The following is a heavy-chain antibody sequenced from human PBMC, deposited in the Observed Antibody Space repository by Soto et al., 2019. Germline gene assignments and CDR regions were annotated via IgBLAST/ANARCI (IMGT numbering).Heavy chain of an antibody. CDR2: IYSGGST. J-gene: IGHJ4*02. CDR3: ARNPWSGLFDY. Sequence: EVQLVESGGGLIQPGGSLRLSCAASGFTVSSNYMSWVRQAPGKGLEWVSVIYSGGSTYYADSVKGRFTISRDNYKNTLYLQMNNLRAEDTAVYYCARNPWSGLFDYWGQGTLVTVSS. V-gene: IGHV3-53*01. D-gene: IGHD3-3*01. CDR1: GFTVSSNY.